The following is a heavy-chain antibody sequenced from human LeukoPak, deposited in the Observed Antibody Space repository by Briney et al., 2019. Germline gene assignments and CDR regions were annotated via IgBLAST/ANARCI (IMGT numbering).Heavy chain of an antibody. CDR2: IKQDGSEK. J-gene: IGHJ4*02. V-gene: IGHV3-7*01. CDR3: TREVTQGWPAR. D-gene: IGHD5-18*01. CDR1: GFTFSSYW. Sequence: GGSLRLSCAASGFTFSSYWMSWVRQAPGKGLEWVANIKQDGSEKYYVDSVKGRFTISRDNAKNSLYLQMNSLRAEDTAVYYWTREVTQGWPARWGEGALVTGS.